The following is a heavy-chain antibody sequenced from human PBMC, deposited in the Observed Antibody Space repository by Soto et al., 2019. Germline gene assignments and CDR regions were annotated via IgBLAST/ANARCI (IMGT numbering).Heavy chain of an antibody. V-gene: IGHV4-61*10. D-gene: IGHD2-15*01. J-gene: IGHJ6*02. CDR2: MYSGVST. Sequence: SETLSLTCTVSGGFVNSDSHSWSWIRETAGKRLVWLGFMYSGVSTKNPSLRTRVTMSVDTSKNQFSLTLRSVIFHDQAVYHSARFVRSCTATTCYTRADVWGQALTATVS. CDR1: GGFVNSDSHS. CDR3: ARFVRSCTATTCYTRADV.